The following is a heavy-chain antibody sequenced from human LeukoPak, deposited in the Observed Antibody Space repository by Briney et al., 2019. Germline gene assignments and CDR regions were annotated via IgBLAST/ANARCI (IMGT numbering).Heavy chain of an antibody. Sequence: GGPLRLSCAASGFTFSSYSMNWVRQAPGKGLEWVSAISGSGGSTYYADSVKGRFTISKGNSKNTLYLQVNSLRAEDTAVYYCAKGTDYGDYDRYWYFDLWGRGTLVTVSS. CDR1: GFTFSSYS. J-gene: IGHJ2*01. CDR3: AKGTDYGDYDRYWYFDL. V-gene: IGHV3-23*01. D-gene: IGHD4-17*01. CDR2: ISGSGGST.